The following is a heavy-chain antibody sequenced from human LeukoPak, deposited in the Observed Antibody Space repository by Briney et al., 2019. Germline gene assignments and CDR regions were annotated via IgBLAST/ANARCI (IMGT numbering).Heavy chain of an antibody. CDR2: IFYTGRT. V-gene: IGHV4-39*01. D-gene: IGHD2-15*01. J-gene: IGHJ6*03. CDR3: AHRPRCSGEACYIQSYYNYNMDV. CDR1: GASISSSTYY. Sequence: KPSETLSLTCTVSGASISSSTYYWGWIRQPPGKGLEWIGSIFYTGRTYYNPSLKSRVTTSVDTSNNQFSLMMTSVTATDTAVSLCAHRPRCSGEACYIQSYYNYNMDVWGKGTTVAVSS.